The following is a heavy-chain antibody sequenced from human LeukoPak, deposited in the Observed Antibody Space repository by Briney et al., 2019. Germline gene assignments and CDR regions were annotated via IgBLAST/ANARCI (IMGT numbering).Heavy chain of an antibody. D-gene: IGHD6-13*01. CDR2: IHYTGST. Sequence: SETLSLTCTVSGGSINSYYWSWIRQPPGKGLECIGYIHYTGSTNYNPSLKSRVTISVDTSKNQFSLKLSSVTAADTAVYYCARFSSIAAAFDYWGQGTLVTVSS. V-gene: IGHV4-59*12. CDR3: ARFSSIAAAFDY. J-gene: IGHJ4*02. CDR1: GGSINSYY.